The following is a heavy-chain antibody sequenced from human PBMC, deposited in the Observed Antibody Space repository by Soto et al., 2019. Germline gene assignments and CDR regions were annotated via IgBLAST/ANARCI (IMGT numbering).Heavy chain of an antibody. CDR1: GFTFSSYA. J-gene: IGHJ4*02. V-gene: IGHV3-23*01. CDR2: ISGSGGST. CDR3: AKDRYRGPPQLERLGPIDY. Sequence: GGSLRLSCAASGFTFSSYAMSWVRQAPGKGLEWVSAISGSGGSTYYADSVKGRFTISRDNSKNTLYLQMNSLRAEDTAVYYCAKDRYRGPPQLERLGPIDYWGQGTLVTVSS. D-gene: IGHD1-1*01.